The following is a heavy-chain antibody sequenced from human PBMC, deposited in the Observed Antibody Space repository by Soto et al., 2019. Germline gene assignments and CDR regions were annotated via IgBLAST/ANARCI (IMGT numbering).Heavy chain of an antibody. D-gene: IGHD5-12*01. V-gene: IGHV1-69*01. CDR1: GGTFSSYA. CDR3: ARAGFSGTYYYYYGMDV. Sequence: QVQLVQSGAEVKKPGSSVKVSCKASGGTFSSYAISWVRQAPGQGLEWMGGIIPILGTANYAQEFQGRVTITADESTSTAYMELSSLRSEDTAMYYCARAGFSGTYYYYYGMDVWGQGTTVTVSS. CDR2: IIPILGTA. J-gene: IGHJ6*02.